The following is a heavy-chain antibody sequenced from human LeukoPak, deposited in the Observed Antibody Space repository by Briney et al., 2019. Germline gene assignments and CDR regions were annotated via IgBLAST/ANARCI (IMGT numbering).Heavy chain of an antibody. J-gene: IGHJ3*02. CDR2: ISYDGSNK. Sequence: GGSLRLSCAASGFTFSSYGMHWVRQAPGKGLEWVAVISYDGSNKYYADSVKGRFTISRDNSKNTLYLQMNSLRAEDTAVYYCAKQFERWLQFSYDAFDIWGQGTMVTVSS. CDR1: GFTFSSYG. CDR3: AKQFERWLQFSYDAFDI. V-gene: IGHV3-30*18. D-gene: IGHD5-24*01.